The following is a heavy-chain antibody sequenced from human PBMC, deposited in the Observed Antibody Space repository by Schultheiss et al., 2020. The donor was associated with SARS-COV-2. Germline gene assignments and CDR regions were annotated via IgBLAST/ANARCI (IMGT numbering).Heavy chain of an antibody. J-gene: IGHJ4*02. V-gene: IGHV4-28*05. CDR3: ARGNDFVYFFDS. CDR1: GYSISSSNW. Sequence: SETLSLTCAVSGYSISSSNWWGWIRKPPGKGLEWIGYIYYSGSIYNNPSLKSRLTISVDTSNNQFSLELTSLTAADTAIYYCARGNDFVYFFDSWGQGTLVTVSS. D-gene: IGHD3-3*01. CDR2: IYYSGSI.